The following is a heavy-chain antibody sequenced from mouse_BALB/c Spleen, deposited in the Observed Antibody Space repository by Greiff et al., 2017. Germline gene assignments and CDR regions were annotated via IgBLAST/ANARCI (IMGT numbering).Heavy chain of an antibody. V-gene: IGHV2-9*02. Sequence: QVQLKQSGPGLVAPSQSLSITCTVSGFSLTSSGVHWVRQPPGKGLEWLGVIWAGGSTNYNSALMSRLSISKDNSKSQVFLKMNSLQTDDTAMYYCARDYYGSSFWFAYWGQGTLVTVSA. CDR2: IWAGGST. D-gene: IGHD1-1*01. CDR3: ARDYYGSSFWFAY. J-gene: IGHJ3*01. CDR1: GFSLTSSG.